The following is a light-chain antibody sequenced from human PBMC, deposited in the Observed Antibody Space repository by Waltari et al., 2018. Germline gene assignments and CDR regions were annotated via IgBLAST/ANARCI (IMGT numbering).Light chain of an antibody. V-gene: IGKV2-30*02. CDR2: NLS. Sequence: VVLTQSPLSLPVTLGQPASISCRSSQSLVHSDGKTYLNWFQQRPGQSPRRLIFNLSTRYSGVPDRFSGSGSGTDFTLKISRVEAEDVGFYYCMQGTNWPLTFGQGTRLEIK. CDR1: QSLVHSDGKTY. CDR3: MQGTNWPLT. J-gene: IGKJ5*01.